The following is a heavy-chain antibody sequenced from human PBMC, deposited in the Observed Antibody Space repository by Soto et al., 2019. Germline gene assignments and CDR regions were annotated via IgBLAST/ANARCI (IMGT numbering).Heavy chain of an antibody. CDR3: ATVFYLRGVIDYYYYYMDV. CDR2: FDPEDGET. D-gene: IGHD3-10*01. CDR1: GYTLTELS. V-gene: IGHV1-24*01. Sequence: ASVKVSCKVSGYTLTELSMHWVRQAPGKGLEWMGGFDPEDGETIYAQKFQGRVTMTEDTSTDTAYMELSSLRSEDTAVYYCATVFYLRGVIDYYYYYMDVWGKGTTVTVSS. J-gene: IGHJ6*03.